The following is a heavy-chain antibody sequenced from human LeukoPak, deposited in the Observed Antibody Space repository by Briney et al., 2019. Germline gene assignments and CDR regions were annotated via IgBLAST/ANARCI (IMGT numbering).Heavy chain of an antibody. Sequence: GGSLRLSCAASGFTFSSYGMHWVRQAPGKGLEWVAVISYDGSNKYYADFVKGRFTISRDNSKNTLYLQMNSLRAEDTAVYYCAVEYSSSSPVYWGQGTLVTVSS. CDR3: AVEYSSSSPVY. J-gene: IGHJ4*02. CDR2: ISYDGSNK. D-gene: IGHD6-6*01. CDR1: GFTFSSYG. V-gene: IGHV3-30*03.